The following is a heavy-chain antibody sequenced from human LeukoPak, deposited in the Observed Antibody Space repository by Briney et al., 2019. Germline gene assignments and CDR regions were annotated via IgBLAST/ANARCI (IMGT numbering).Heavy chain of an antibody. D-gene: IGHD6-19*01. CDR2: IYYSGST. CDR1: GGSISSSSYY. CDR3: VSGWPGY. J-gene: IGHJ4*02. Sequence: SETLSLTCTVSGGSISSSSYYWGWIRQPPGKGLEWIGSIYYSGSTYYNPSLKSRVTISVDTSKNQFSLKLSSVTAADTAVYYCVSGWPGYWGQGTLVTVSS. V-gene: IGHV4-39*01.